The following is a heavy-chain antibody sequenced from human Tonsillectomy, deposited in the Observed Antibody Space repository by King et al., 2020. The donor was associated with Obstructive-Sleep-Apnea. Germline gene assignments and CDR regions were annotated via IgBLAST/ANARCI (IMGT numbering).Heavy chain of an antibody. V-gene: IGHV3-64D*06. Sequence: VQLVESGGGLVQPGGSLRLSCSASGFTFSVYAMHWVRQAPGKGLEYVSVILSNGINTYYADSVRGRFTISRDNSKNTLFLQMSSLRPEDTAVYFCVRPDGRRSTAAYWGQGTVVTVST. CDR3: VRPDGRRSTAAY. D-gene: IGHD5-24*01. J-gene: IGHJ4*02. CDR2: ILSNGINT. CDR1: GFTFSVYA.